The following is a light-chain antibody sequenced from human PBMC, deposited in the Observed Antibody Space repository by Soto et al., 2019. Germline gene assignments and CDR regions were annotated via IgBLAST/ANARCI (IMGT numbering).Light chain of an antibody. J-gene: IGLJ2*01. V-gene: IGLV2-11*01. CDR2: GVS. Sequence: QSALTQPRSVSGSPGQSVTISCTGTNSDVGGYNYVSWYQQYPGKAPKLMISGVSERPSGVPDRFSGSKSGNTASLTISGLQAEDEGDYYCSSFAGINNLLFGGGTKLTVL. CDR3: SSFAGINNLL. CDR1: NSDVGGYNY.